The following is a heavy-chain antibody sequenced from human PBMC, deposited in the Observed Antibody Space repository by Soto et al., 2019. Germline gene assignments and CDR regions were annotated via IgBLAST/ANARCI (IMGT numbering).Heavy chain of an antibody. CDR1: GGSISSYY. V-gene: IGHV4-59*01. CDR2: IYCSGST. D-gene: IGHD3-9*01. CDR3: ASLDILTPSYYFDY. Sequence: SETLSLTCTVSGGSISSYYWSWIRQPPGKGLEWIGYIYCSGSTNYNPSLKSRVTISVDTSKNQFSLKLSSVTAADTAVYYCASLDILTPSYYFDYRGQGTLVTVSS. J-gene: IGHJ4*02.